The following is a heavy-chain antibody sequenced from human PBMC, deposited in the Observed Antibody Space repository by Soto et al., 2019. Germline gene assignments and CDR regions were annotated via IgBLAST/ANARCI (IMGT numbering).Heavy chain of an antibody. CDR1: EYTFNYYT. V-gene: IGHV1-3*01. Sequence: SVKVSCKASEYTFNYYTIQWVRQAPGQSLEWMGWRNAETGNTKYSQKFQGRVTITGDTSASTAYMELSSLTSEDTAVYYCAASDTSGYYFPNWFDPWGQGTLVTVSS. D-gene: IGHD3-22*01. J-gene: IGHJ5*02. CDR3: AASDTSGYYFPNWFDP. CDR2: RNAETGNT.